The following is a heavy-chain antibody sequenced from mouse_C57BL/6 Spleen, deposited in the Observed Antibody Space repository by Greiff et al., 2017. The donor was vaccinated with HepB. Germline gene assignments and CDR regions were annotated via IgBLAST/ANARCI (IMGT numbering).Heavy chain of an antibody. D-gene: IGHD1-1*01. CDR3: ARGVYGSSSFDY. V-gene: IGHV1-82*01. CDR1: GYAFSSSW. Sequence: QVQLQQSGPELVKPGASVKISCKASGYAFSSSWMNWVKQRPGKGLEWIGRIYPGDGDTNYNGKFKGKATLTADKSSSTAYMQLSSLTSEDSAVYFCARGVYGSSSFDYWGQGTTLTVSS. CDR2: IYPGDGDT. J-gene: IGHJ2*01.